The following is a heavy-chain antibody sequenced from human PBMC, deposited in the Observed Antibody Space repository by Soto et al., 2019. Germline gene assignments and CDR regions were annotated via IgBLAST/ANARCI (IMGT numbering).Heavy chain of an antibody. CDR3: AKDDSYYGSGSPSDY. Sequence: EVQLLESGGGLVQPGGSLRLSCAASGLTFSSYAMSWVRQAPGRGLEWVSAISGSGVSTYYADSVKGRFTISRDNSKNTLYLQMNSLRAEDTAVYYCAKDDSYYGSGSPSDYWGQGTLVTVSS. V-gene: IGHV3-23*01. CDR1: GLTFSSYA. D-gene: IGHD3-10*01. J-gene: IGHJ4*02. CDR2: ISGSGVST.